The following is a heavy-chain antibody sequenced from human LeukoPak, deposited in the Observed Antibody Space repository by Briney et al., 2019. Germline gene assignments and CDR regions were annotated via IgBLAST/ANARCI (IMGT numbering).Heavy chain of an antibody. V-gene: IGHV3-23*01. CDR3: AKGDFYYMNV. J-gene: IGHJ6*03. CDR1: GSTFSCYA. CDR2: ISGSGGST. Sequence: GGSLRLSCAASGSTFSCYAMSWVRQAPGKGLEWVSTISGSGGSTYYADSVKGRFTISRDSSKNTLYLQMHSLRAEDTAVYYCAKGDFYYMNVWGNGTTVTVSS.